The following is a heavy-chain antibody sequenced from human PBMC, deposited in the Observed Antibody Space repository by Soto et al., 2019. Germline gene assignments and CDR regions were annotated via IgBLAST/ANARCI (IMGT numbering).Heavy chain of an antibody. V-gene: IGHV1-3*01. CDR1: GYTFTSYS. Sequence: ASGKVSCKASGYTFTSYSMHWVRQAPGQRLEWMGWINAGNGNTKYSQKFQGRVTITRDTSASTAYMELSSLRSEDTAVYYCARGVAGPLNWFDPWGQGTLVTVSS. CDR2: INAGNGNT. D-gene: IGHD6-19*01. J-gene: IGHJ5*02. CDR3: ARGVAGPLNWFDP.